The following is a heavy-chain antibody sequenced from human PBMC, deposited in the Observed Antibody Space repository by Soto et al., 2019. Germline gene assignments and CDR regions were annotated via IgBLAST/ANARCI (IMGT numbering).Heavy chain of an antibody. D-gene: IGHD5-18*01. CDR3: AKLRIQLWLQDDY. Sequence: TGGSLRLSCAASGFTLSSYGMTWVRQAPGKGLEWVSTISNSGGSTYYADSVKGRFTISRDNSKNTLYLQMNSLRAEDTAVYYCAKLRIQLWLQDDYWGQGTLVTVSS. J-gene: IGHJ4*02. CDR1: GFTLSSYG. CDR2: ISNSGGST. V-gene: IGHV3-23*01.